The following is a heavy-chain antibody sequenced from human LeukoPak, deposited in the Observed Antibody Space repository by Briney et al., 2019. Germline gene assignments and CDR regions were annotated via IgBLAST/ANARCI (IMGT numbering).Heavy chain of an antibody. J-gene: IGHJ4*02. CDR2: ISGSGGST. CDR3: ARDRYYGSGSYSPLFDY. Sequence: GGSLRPSCAASGFTFSSYGMSWVRQAPGKGLEWVSAISGSGGSTYYADSVKGRFTISRDNSKNTLYMQMNSLGAEDTAVYYCARDRYYGSGSYSPLFDYWGQGTLVTVSS. CDR1: GFTFSSYG. D-gene: IGHD3-10*01. V-gene: IGHV3-23*01.